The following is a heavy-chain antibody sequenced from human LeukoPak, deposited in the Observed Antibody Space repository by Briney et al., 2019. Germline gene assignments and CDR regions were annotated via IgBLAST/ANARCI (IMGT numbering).Heavy chain of an antibody. J-gene: IGHJ6*02. CDR1: GYTFTSYA. V-gene: IGHV1-3*01. CDR3: ARGYYYDSSGYYHYYYYGMDV. Sequence: ASVKVSCKASGYTFTSYAMHWVRQAPGQRLEWMGWINAGNGNTKYSQKFQGRVTITRDTSASTAYMELSSLRSEDTAVYYCARGYYYDSSGYYHYYYYGMDVWGQGTTVTVSS. CDR2: INAGNGNT. D-gene: IGHD3-22*01.